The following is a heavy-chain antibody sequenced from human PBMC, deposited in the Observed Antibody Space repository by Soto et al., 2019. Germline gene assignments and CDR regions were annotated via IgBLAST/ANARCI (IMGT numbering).Heavy chain of an antibody. CDR3: ARDKGYCSDTSCPDFDY. CDR2: IIPIFGTA. D-gene: IGHD2-15*01. Sequence: SVKVSCKASGGTFSSYAISWVRQAPGQGLEWMGGIIPIFGTANYAQKFQGRVTITADESTSTAYMELSSLRYEDTAVYYCARDKGYCSDTSCPDFDYWGQGTLVTVSS. V-gene: IGHV1-69*13. J-gene: IGHJ4*02. CDR1: GGTFSSYA.